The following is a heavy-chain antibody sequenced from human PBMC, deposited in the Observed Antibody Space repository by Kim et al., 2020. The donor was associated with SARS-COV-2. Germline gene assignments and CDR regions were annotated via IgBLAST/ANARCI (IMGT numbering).Heavy chain of an antibody. CDR1: GFTFDDYA. CDR2: ISWNSGSI. Sequence: GGSLRLSCAASGFTFDDYAMHWVRQAPGKGLEWVSGISWNSGSIGYADSVKGRFTISRDNAKNSLYLQMNSLRAEDTALYYCAKAARGCSGGSCYSGYFQHWGQGTLVTVSS. J-gene: IGHJ1*01. D-gene: IGHD2-15*01. CDR3: AKAARGCSGGSCYSGYFQH. V-gene: IGHV3-9*01.